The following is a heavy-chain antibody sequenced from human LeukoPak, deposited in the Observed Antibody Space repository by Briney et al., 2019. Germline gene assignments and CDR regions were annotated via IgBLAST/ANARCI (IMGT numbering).Heavy chain of an antibody. J-gene: IGHJ6*02. CDR1: GFTFSSYG. Sequence: GGSLRLSCAASGFTFSSYGMSWVRQTPGKGLEWVSAISGSGGSTYYADSVKGRFTISRDDSKNTLYLQVNSLRAEDTAVYYCAKRASYAMDVWGQGTTVTVSS. CDR2: ISGSGGST. CDR3: AKRASYAMDV. V-gene: IGHV3-23*01.